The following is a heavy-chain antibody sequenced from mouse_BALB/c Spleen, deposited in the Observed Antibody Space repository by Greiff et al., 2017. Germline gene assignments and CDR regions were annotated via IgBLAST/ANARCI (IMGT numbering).Heavy chain of an antibody. J-gene: IGHJ2*01. D-gene: IGHD1-1*01. V-gene: IGHV1-87*01. Sequence: QVQLKQSGAELARPGASVKLSCKASGYTFTSYWMQWVKQRPGQGLEWIGAIYPGDGDTRYTQKFKGKATLTADKSSSTAYMQLSSLASEDSAVYYCAREDYGSSYDYWGQGTTLTVSS. CDR2: IYPGDGDT. CDR1: GYTFTSYW. CDR3: AREDYGSSYDY.